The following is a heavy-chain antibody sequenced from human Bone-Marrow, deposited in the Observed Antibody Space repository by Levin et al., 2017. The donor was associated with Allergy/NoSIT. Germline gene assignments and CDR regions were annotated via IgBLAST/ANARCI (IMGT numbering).Heavy chain of an antibody. Sequence: SCAASGFTFSSYAMHWVRQAPGKGLEWVAVISYDGSNKYYADSVKGRFTISRDNSKNTLYLQMNSLRAEDTAVYYCARDKAAMVTYWFDPWGQGTLVTVSS. CDR3: ARDKAAMVTYWFDP. V-gene: IGHV3-30-3*01. CDR2: ISYDGSNK. CDR1: GFTFSSYA. D-gene: IGHD5-18*01. J-gene: IGHJ5*02.